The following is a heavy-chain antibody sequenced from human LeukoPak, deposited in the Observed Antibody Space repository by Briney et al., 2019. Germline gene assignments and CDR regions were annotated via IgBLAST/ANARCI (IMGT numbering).Heavy chain of an antibody. V-gene: IGHV1-18*01. D-gene: IGHD4-17*01. J-gene: IGHJ3*01. CDR2: IRAYNGNT. Sequence: ASVKVSFTSSGYTFTLYGISWVRQAPGQGLEGMGWIRAYNGNTNYAHKLQGRGTMTTETSTSTAYMELRSLRSDDTAVYYCARDHYASPQASRAFDVWGQGTMVTVSS. CDR3: ARDHYASPQASRAFDV. CDR1: GYTFTLYG.